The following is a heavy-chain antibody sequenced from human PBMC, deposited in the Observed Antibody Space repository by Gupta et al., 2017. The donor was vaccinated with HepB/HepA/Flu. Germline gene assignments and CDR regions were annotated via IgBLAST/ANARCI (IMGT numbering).Heavy chain of an antibody. J-gene: IGHJ4*02. V-gene: IGHV4-34*01. CDR3: AGAVITSGY. D-gene: IGHD4-4*01. Sequence: HVQLQQWGAGLLKPSETLSLTCAVYGGSLSNYFWYWIRQPPGKGLEWIGEINRSGSTKYNPSLKSRVTISADTSKNQLSLKLTSVTAADTAVYYCAGAVITSGYWSQGTLVTVSS. CDR1: GGSLSNYF. CDR2: INRSGST.